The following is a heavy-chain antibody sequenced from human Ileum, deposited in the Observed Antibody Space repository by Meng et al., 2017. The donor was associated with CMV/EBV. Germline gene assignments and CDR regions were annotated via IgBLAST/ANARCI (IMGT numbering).Heavy chain of an antibody. Sequence: CEASGYTFINYFMHWVRQAPGQGLEWMGKINPNGGFTNYAQKFQGRVTLTRDTSTSTVYMEMSSLKSDDTAVYYCARSIPTSNWLKFWGQGTLVTVSS. J-gene: IGHJ1*01. CDR3: ARSIPTSNWLKF. CDR2: INPNGGFT. V-gene: IGHV1-46*01. D-gene: IGHD2-2*01. CDR1: GYTFINYF.